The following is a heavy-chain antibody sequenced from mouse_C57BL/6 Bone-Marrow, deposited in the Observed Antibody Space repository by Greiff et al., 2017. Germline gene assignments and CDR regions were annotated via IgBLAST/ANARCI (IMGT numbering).Heavy chain of an antibody. V-gene: IGHV1-4*01. D-gene: IGHD1-1*01. CDR1: GYTFTSYT. Sequence: VMLVESGAELARPGASVKMSCKASGYTFTSYTMHWVKQRPGQGLEWIGYINPSSGYTKYNQKFEDKATLTADKSSSTAYMQLSSLTSEDSAVYYCARGRYSAMDYWGQGTSVTVSA. J-gene: IGHJ4*01. CDR2: INPSSGYT. CDR3: ARGRYSAMDY.